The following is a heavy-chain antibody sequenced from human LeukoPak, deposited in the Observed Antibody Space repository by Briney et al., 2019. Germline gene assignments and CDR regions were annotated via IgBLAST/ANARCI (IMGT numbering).Heavy chain of an antibody. Sequence: ASVKVSCKASGYTFTGYYMHWVRQAPGQGLEWMGWISAYNGNTNYAQKLQGRVTMTTDTSTSTAYMELRSLRSDDTAVYYCARDYSGSYLGLDYWGQGTLVTVSS. CDR1: GYTFTGYY. CDR3: ARDYSGSYLGLDY. J-gene: IGHJ4*02. D-gene: IGHD1-26*01. V-gene: IGHV1-18*04. CDR2: ISAYNGNT.